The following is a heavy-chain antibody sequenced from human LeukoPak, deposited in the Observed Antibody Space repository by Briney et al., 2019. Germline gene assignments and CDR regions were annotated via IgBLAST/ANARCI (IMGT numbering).Heavy chain of an antibody. CDR2: ISGSGGST. CDR3: AKQRGQWLVIDY. Sequence: PGGSLRLSCAASGFTFSSYAMSWVRQAPGKGLEWVSAISGSGGSTYYADSVKSRFTISRDNSKNTLYLQMNSLRAEDTAVYYCAKQRGQWLVIDYWGQGTLVTVSS. J-gene: IGHJ4*02. V-gene: IGHV3-23*01. D-gene: IGHD6-19*01. CDR1: GFTFSSYA.